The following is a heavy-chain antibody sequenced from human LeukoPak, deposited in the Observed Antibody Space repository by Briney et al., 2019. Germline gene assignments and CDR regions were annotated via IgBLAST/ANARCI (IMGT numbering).Heavy chain of an antibody. CDR2: IYYSGST. Sequence: KSSETLSLTCTVSGGSISSSSYYWGWIRQPPGKGLEWIGSIYYSGSTYYNPSLKSRVTISVDTSKNQFSLKLSSVTAADTAVYYCARGSDFAWELSYNWGQGTLVTVSP. J-gene: IGHJ4*02. D-gene: IGHD1-26*01. CDR1: GGSISSSSYY. CDR3: ARGSDFAWELSYN. V-gene: IGHV4-39*07.